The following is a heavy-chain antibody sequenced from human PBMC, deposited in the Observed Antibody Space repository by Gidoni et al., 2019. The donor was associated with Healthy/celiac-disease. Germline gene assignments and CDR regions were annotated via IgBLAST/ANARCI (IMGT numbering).Heavy chain of an antibody. CDR1: GGSFSGYY. D-gene: IGHD3-22*01. CDR2: INHSGST. Sequence: QVQLQQWGAGLLKPSETLSLTCAVYGGSFSGYYWSWIRQPPGKGLEWIGEINHSGSTNYNPSLKSRVTISVDTSKNQFSLKLSYVTAADTAVYYCARGNPYDSSGFHYYYMDVWGKGTTVTVSS. CDR3: ARGNPYDSSGFHYYYMDV. V-gene: IGHV4-34*01. J-gene: IGHJ6*03.